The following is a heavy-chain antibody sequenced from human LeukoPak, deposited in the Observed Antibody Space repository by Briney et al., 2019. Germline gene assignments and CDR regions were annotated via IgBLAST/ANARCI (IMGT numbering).Heavy chain of an antibody. D-gene: IGHD2-2*01. CDR1: GGSFSGYY. J-gene: IGHJ4*02. CDR2: INHSGST. V-gene: IGHV4-34*01. Sequence: ETLSLTCAVYGGSFSGYYWSWIRQPPGKGLEWIGEINHSGSTNYIPSLKSRVTISIDTSKNQFSLKLSSVTAADTAVYYCARESYCSSTSCRKPFDYWGQGTLVTVSS. CDR3: ARESYCSSTSCRKPFDY.